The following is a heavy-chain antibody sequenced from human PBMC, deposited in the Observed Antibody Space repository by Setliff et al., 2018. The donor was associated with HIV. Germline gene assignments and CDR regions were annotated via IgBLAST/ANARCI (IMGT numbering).Heavy chain of an antibody. CDR3: ARGGITMVRGVPPGGYYYYYMDV. J-gene: IGHJ6*03. CDR2: INPNSGGT. D-gene: IGHD3-10*01. V-gene: IGHV1-2*02. Sequence: ASVKVSCKASGYTFTGYYMHWVRQAPGQGLEWMGWINPNSGGTNYAQKFQGRVTMTRDTSISTAYMELIRLRSDDTAVYYCARGGITMVRGVPPGGYYYYYMDVWGKGTTVTVSS. CDR1: GYTFTGYY.